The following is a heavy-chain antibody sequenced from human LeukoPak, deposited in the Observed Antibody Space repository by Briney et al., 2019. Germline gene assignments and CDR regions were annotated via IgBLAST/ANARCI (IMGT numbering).Heavy chain of an antibody. CDR2: IKPNSGVT. J-gene: IGHJ4*02. CDR1: GYTFATYF. Sequence: ASVKVSCKTSGYTFATYFMHWVRQAPGQGREWMGYIKPNSGVTNYAQKFRGRVTMTWDTSISTAYIELSGLTSDDTAIYYCARPTYCGSNCYFNFDYWGQGTLVTVSS. D-gene: IGHD2-21*02. CDR3: ARPTYCGSNCYFNFDY. V-gene: IGHV1-2*02.